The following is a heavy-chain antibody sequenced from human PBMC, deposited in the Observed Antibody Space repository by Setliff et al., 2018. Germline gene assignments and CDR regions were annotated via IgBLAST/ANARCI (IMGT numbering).Heavy chain of an antibody. CDR3: AKDRVPDGKWDFDY. D-gene: IGHD2-8*01. CDR1: GFTFGDYS. V-gene: IGHV3-23*01. J-gene: IGHJ4*02. CDR2: VTQGDNR. Sequence: GGSLRLSCVASGFTFGDYSMTWVRQAPGKGLEFVSGVTQGDNRYYGDSVKGRFTISRDNSKNTVYLQMNSLRVEDTAIYYCAKDRVPDGKWDFDYWGQGILVTVSS.